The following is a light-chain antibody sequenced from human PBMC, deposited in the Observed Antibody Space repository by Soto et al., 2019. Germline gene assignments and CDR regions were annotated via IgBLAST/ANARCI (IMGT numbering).Light chain of an antibody. J-gene: IGLJ1*01. CDR3: CSYAGSSTYV. V-gene: IGLV2-23*02. CDR1: SSDVGSYNL. CDR2: EVT. Sequence: QSVLTQPASVSGSPGQSITISCTGTSSDVGSYNLVSWYQQHPGKAPKLMIYEVTKRPSGVSNRFSGSKSGNAASPTISGLQAEDETDYYCCSYAGSSTYVLGTGTKVTVL.